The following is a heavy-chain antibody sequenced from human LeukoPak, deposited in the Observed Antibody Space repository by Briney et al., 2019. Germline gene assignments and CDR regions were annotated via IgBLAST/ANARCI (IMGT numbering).Heavy chain of an antibody. D-gene: IGHD6-13*01. CDR2: IYYSGST. CDR1: GGSISSSSYY. V-gene: IGHV4-39*07. Sequence: SETLSLTCTVSGGSISSSSYYWGWIRQPPGKGLEWIGSIYYSGSTYYNPSLKSRVTISVDTSKNQFSLKLSSVTAADTAVYYCARTLVAAAAGIYGYWGQGTLVTVSS. CDR3: ARTLVAAAAGIYGY. J-gene: IGHJ4*02.